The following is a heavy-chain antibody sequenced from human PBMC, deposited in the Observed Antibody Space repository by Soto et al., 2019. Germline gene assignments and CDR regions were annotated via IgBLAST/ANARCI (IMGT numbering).Heavy chain of an antibody. CDR1: GGSFSGYY. CDR2: INHSGST. J-gene: IGHJ6*02. Sequence: KTSETLSLTCAVYGGSFSGYYWSWIRQPPGKGLEWIGEINHSGSTNYNPSLKSRVTISVDTSKNQFSLKLSSVTAADTAVYYCAWRNYYYYGMDVWGQGTTVTVSS. CDR3: AWRNYYYYGMDV. V-gene: IGHV4-34*01.